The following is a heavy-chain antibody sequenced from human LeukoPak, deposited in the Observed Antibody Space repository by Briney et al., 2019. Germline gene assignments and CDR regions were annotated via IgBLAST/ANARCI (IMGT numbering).Heavy chain of an antibody. CDR3: ARDDYGMDV. CDR1: GFTVSSNY. Sequence: LRLSCAASGFTVSSNYMSWIRQHPGKGLEWIGYIYYSGSTYYNPSLKSRVTISVDTSKNQFSLKLSSVTAADTAVYYCARDDYGMDVWGQGTTVTVSS. CDR2: IYYSGST. V-gene: IGHV4-31*02. J-gene: IGHJ6*02.